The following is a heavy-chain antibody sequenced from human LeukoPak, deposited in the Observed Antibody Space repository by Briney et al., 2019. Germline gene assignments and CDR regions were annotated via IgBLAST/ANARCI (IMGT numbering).Heavy chain of an antibody. J-gene: IGHJ1*01. CDR2: ISYDGSNK. CDR3: ATYSSGNGREFQH. D-gene: IGHD3-22*01. V-gene: IGHV3-30-3*01. Sequence: GGPLRLSCAASGFTFSSYAIHWVRQAPGKGLEWVAVISYDGSNKYYADSVKGRFTISRDTAKNSLYLQMNSLRAEDTAVYYCATYSSGNGREFQHWGQGTLVTVSS. CDR1: GFTFSSYA.